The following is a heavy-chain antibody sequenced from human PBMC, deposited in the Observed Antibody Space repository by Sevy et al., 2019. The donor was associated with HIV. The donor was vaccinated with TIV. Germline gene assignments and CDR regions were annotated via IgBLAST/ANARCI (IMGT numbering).Heavy chain of an antibody. CDR3: AREHITMRANYDYYGMDV. J-gene: IGHJ6*02. CDR2: IKEDGSEE. V-gene: IGHV3-7*01. D-gene: IGHD3-22*01. Sequence: GGSLRLSCAASGFTFSAYWMSWVRQVPGKGLEWVANIKEDGSEEHYVASVKGRFSISRDNAKKSLFLQMNSLRAEDTAVYFCAREHITMRANYDYYGMDVWGQGTTVTVSS. CDR1: GFTFSAYW.